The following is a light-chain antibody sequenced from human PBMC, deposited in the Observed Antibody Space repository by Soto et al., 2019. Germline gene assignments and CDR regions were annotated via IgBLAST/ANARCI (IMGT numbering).Light chain of an antibody. V-gene: IGKV1-5*01. J-gene: IGKJ5*01. CDR3: QQYNSYPIT. Sequence: DIQMTQSPSTLSASLGDRVTITCRASQSISSWLAWYQQKPGKAPKLLIYDASSLESGVPSRFSGSGSGTEFTLTISSLQPDDFATYYCQQYNSYPITFGQGTGLEI. CDR1: QSISSW. CDR2: DAS.